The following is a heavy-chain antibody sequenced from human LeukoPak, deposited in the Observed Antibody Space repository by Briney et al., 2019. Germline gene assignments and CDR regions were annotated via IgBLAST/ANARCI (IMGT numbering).Heavy chain of an antibody. V-gene: IGHV3-43*02. CDR3: AKDPTYYYDSSGFCER. D-gene: IGHD3-22*01. CDR2: ISGDGDNT. CDR1: GFTFDDYA. J-gene: IGHJ1*01. Sequence: PGGSLRLSCAASGFTFDDYAMHWVRQAPGKGLEWVSLISGDGDNTYYADSVKGRFTISRDNSKNSLYLQMNSLRTEDTALYYCAKDPTYYYDSSGFCERLVQGTLVTVSS.